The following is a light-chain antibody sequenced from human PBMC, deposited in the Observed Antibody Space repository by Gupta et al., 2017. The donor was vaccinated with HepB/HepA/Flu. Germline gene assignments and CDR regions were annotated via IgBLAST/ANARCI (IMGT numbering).Light chain of an antibody. V-gene: IGLV9-49*02. CDR2: VGAGGIVG. J-gene: IGLJ3*02. CDR1: SGYSTYP. Sequence: QPVLTQPPSASASLGASVPLTCTLSSGYSTYPVDWYQQRPGAGPRLVMRVGAGGIVGPKGEGSPDRFAVLGSGLNGYVTIKNVPGEEESDFYCEEDQGSRSTDVWVFGGGTKLTVL. CDR3: EEDQGSRSTDVWV.